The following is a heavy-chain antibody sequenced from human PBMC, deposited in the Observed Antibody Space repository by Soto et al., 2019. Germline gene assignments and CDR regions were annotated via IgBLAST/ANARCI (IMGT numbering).Heavy chain of an antibody. D-gene: IGHD6-13*01. CDR3: ARFRAPRRQLISMSFHL. V-gene: IGHV5-51*01. CDR2: IYPGDSDI. J-gene: IGHJ4*03. CDR1: GYSFTIYW. Sequence: PGESLKISCKGSGYSFTIYWIAWARQTPGRGLEWMGMIYPGDSDIRYNPSFRGRVTISADKSITSAFVQWGSLKASDSAIYYCARFRAPRRQLISMSFHLWGLGTLVTVSS.